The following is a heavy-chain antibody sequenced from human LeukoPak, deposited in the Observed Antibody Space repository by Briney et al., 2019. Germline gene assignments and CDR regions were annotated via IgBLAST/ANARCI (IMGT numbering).Heavy chain of an antibody. J-gene: IGHJ4*02. CDR2: ISASNGNT. CDR3: ARDRSNSAPYYFDY. Sequence: GASVKVSCKASGYIFTSYGINWVRQAPGQGLEWMGWISASNGNTNYARKLQGRVTMTTDTSTNTAYMELRSLRSDDTAVYYCARDRSNSAPYYFDYWGQGTLVTVSS. CDR1: GYIFTSYG. D-gene: IGHD1-26*01. V-gene: IGHV1-18*01.